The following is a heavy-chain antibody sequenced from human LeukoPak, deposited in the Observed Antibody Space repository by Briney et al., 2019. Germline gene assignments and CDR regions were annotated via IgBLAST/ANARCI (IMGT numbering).Heavy chain of an antibody. CDR3: AGQLDTTGYYVGFFDS. CDR1: GGSISGSSYY. Sequence: PSETLSLTCTVSGGSISGSSYYWAWIRQPPGKGLEWIGSIYYSGNAFYNASLKSRVPILVDTSKTQFSLEVDSVTAADTAMYYCAGQLDTTGYYVGFFDSWGQGALVTVSS. J-gene: IGHJ4*02. V-gene: IGHV4-39*01. D-gene: IGHD3-9*01. CDR2: IYYSGNA.